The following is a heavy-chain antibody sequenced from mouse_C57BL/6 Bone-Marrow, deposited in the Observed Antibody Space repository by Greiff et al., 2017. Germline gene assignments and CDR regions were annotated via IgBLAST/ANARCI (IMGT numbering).Heavy chain of an antibody. V-gene: IGHV10-1*01. Sequence: GGGLVQPKGSLKLSCAASGFSFNTYAMNWVRQAPGKGLEWVARIRSKSNNYATYYADSVKDRFTISRDDSESMLYLQMNNLKTEDTAMYYCVGHDGYGSSYDWYFDVWGTGTTVTVSS. J-gene: IGHJ1*03. CDR2: IRSKSNNYAT. CDR3: VGHDGYGSSYDWYFDV. D-gene: IGHD1-1*01. CDR1: GFSFNTYA.